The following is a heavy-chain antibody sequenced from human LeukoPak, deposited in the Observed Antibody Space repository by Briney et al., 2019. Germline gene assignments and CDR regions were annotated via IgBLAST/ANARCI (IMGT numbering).Heavy chain of an antibody. CDR3: ARDPGPSSWAAYYFDY. CDR1: GGSISSGSYY. J-gene: IGHJ4*02. V-gene: IGHV4-61*02. Sequence: PSETLSLTCTVSGGSISSGSYYWSWIRQPAGKGLEWIGRIHTSGSTNYNPSLKSRVTISVDTSKNQFSLKLSSVTAADTAVYYCARDPGPSSWAAYYFDYWGQGTLVTVS. D-gene: IGHD6-13*01. CDR2: IHTSGST.